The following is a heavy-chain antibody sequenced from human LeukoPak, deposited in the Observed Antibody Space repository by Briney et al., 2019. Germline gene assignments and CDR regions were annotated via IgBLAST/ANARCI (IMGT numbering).Heavy chain of an antibody. CDR1: GGTFSSYA. V-gene: IGHV1-69*06. CDR2: IIPIFGKA. Sequence: ASVKVSCKASGGTFSSYAISWVRQAPGQGLEWMGGIIPIFGKANYAQKFQGRVTITADKSTSTAYMELSSLRSEDTAVYYCARVEYSSSFGYYCYIDVWGKGTTVTVSS. CDR3: ARVEYSSSFGYYCYIDV. J-gene: IGHJ6*03. D-gene: IGHD6-6*01.